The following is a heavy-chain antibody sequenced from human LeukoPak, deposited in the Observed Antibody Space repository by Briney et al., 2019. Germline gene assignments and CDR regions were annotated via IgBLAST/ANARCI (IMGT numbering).Heavy chain of an antibody. Sequence: SETLSLTCTVSGGSISSYYWSWIRQPPGKGLEWIGYIYYSGSTSYNPSLNSRVTISLDTSKNQFSLNLSSVTAADTAVYYCARRTSGSSSDYWGQGTLVTVSS. CDR1: GGSISSYY. D-gene: IGHD1-26*01. CDR2: IYYSGST. J-gene: IGHJ4*02. CDR3: ARRTSGSSSDY. V-gene: IGHV4-59*08.